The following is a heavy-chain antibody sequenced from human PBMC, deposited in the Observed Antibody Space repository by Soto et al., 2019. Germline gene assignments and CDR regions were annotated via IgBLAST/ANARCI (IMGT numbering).Heavy chain of an antibody. D-gene: IGHD6-6*01. V-gene: IGHV3-15*07. J-gene: IGHJ6*02. CDR2: IKSKTDGGTT. Sequence: VQLVESGGGLVKPGGSLRLSCAASGFTFSNAWMNWVRQAPGKGLEWVGRIKSKTDGGTTDYAAPVKGRFTISRDDSKNTLYLQMNSLKTEDTAVYYCTVGIAARLYYYYGMDVWGQGTTVTVSS. CDR1: GFTFSNAW. CDR3: TVGIAARLYYYYGMDV.